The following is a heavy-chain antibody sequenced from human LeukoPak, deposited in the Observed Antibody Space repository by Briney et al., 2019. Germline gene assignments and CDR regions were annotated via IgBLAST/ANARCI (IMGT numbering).Heavy chain of an antibody. V-gene: IGHV3-20*04. CDR3: AREGTSGYPTYSYYYYMDV. J-gene: IGHJ6*03. D-gene: IGHD3-22*01. CDR1: GFTFGGFC. CDR2: INWSGGST. Sequence: GGSLRLSCAASGFTFGGFCLSWVRQAPGKGLEWGSGINWSGGSTGYGDSVKGRVTISRDNAKNSLYLQMNSLRAEDTALYYCAREGTSGYPTYSYYYYMDVWGKGTTVTVSS.